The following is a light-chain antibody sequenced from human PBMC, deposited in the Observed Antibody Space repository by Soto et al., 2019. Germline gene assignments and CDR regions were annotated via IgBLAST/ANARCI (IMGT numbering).Light chain of an antibody. CDR3: AAWDDSLSGRV. CDR2: RNS. CDR1: SSNIGSNY. Sequence: QSVLTQPPSASGTPGQRVTISCSGSSSNIGSNYVYWYQQLPGTAPKLLIYRNSQRPSGVPDRFSGSKSGTSASPAISGLRSEDEADFYCAAWDDSLSGRVFGTGTKVTVL. V-gene: IGLV1-47*01. J-gene: IGLJ1*01.